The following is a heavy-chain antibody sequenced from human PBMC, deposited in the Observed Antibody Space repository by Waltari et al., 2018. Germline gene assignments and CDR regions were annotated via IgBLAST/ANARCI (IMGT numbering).Heavy chain of an antibody. Sequence: QVQLVQSGAEVKKPGSSVKVSCKASGGTFSSYAISWVRQDPGQGLEWMGGIIPIFGPANYAQKFQGRVTITADESTSTAYMELSSLRSEDTAVYYCAGGDYSGTYYSYYYYMDVWGKGTTVTISS. J-gene: IGHJ6*03. D-gene: IGHD1-26*01. V-gene: IGHV1-69*12. CDR2: IIPIFGPA. CDR1: GGTFSSYA. CDR3: AGGDYSGTYYSYYYYMDV.